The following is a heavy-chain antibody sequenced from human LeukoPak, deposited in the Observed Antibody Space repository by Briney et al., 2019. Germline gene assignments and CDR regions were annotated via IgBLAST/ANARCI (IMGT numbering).Heavy chain of an antibody. CDR1: GYTFTSYG. J-gene: IGHJ4*02. CDR3: AVAEYCFDY. Sequence: SSVTVSCKASGYTFTSYGISGVRQAPGQGLEWMGWVSAYNGNTNYAQKLQGRVTMTTDTSTSTAYIELRSLRSHAVAVYYCAVAEYCFDYWSQGTLLTVSS. V-gene: IGHV1-18*03. CDR2: VSAYNGNT. D-gene: IGHD3-16*01.